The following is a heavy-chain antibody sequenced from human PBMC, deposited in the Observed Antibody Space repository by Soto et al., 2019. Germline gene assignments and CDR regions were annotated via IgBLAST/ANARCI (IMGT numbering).Heavy chain of an antibody. D-gene: IGHD3-9*01. CDR3: ARGLDFFFTWFDP. Sequence: VKVSCKASGYTFTSYDINWVRQATGQGLEWMGWMNPNSGNTGYAQKFQGRVTMTRNTSISTAYMELSSLRSEDTAVYYCARGLDFFFTWFDPWGQGTLVTVSS. CDR2: MNPNSGNT. CDR1: GYTFTSYD. J-gene: IGHJ5*02. V-gene: IGHV1-8*01.